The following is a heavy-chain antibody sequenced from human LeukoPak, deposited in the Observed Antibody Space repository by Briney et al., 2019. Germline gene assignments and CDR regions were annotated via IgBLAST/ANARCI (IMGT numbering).Heavy chain of an antibody. J-gene: IGHJ4*02. V-gene: IGHV1-69*04. D-gene: IGHD2-2*01. CDR1: GGXFSSYA. Sequence: SVKVSCKASGGXFSSYAISWVRQAPGQGLEWMGRIIPILGIANYAQKFQGRVTIAADKSTSTAYMELSSLRSEDTAVYYCARGGYCSSTSCSPMGFDYWGQGTLVTVSS. CDR2: IIPILGIA. CDR3: ARGGYCSSTSCSPMGFDY.